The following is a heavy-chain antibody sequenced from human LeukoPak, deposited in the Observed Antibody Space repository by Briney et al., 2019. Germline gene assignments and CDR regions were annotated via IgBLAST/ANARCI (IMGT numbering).Heavy chain of an antibody. D-gene: IGHD4-17*01. Sequence: PSETLSLTCTVSGGSVSSGSNYWSWIRQPPGKRLEWIGYIYYSGSTNYNPSLNSRVTISLDTSKNQFSLKLSSVTAADTAVYYCARGGTTVTPGLLWFDPWGQGTLVTVSS. V-gene: IGHV4-61*01. CDR3: ARGGTTVTPGLLWFDP. CDR2: IYYSGST. J-gene: IGHJ5*02. CDR1: GGSVSSGSNY.